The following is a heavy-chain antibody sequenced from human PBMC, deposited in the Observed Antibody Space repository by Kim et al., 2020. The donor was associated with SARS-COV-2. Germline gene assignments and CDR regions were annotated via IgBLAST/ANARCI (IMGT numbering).Heavy chain of an antibody. D-gene: IGHD5-18*01. CDR1: GFTFDDYA. Sequence: GGSLRLSCAASGFTFDDYAMHWVRQAPGKGLEWVSGISWNSGSIGYADSVKGRFTISRDNAKNSLYLQMNSLRAEDTALYYCAKDMDTFDLWGRGTLVTVSS. CDR3: AKDMDTFDL. CDR2: ISWNSGSI. V-gene: IGHV3-9*01. J-gene: IGHJ2*01.